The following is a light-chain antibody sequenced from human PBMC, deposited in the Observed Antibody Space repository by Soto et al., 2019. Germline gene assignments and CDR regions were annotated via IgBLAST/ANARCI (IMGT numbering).Light chain of an antibody. CDR2: GTF. V-gene: IGKV3-20*01. Sequence: EIVLTQSPGTLSLSPGETATLSCRVSQTIGRNYLAWYQQKPGQAPRLLIFGTFTRATGIPDRFSGSGSGTDFTLSISRLEPEDFAVYYCQQYASSPLLTFGGGTKVEIK. CDR3: QQYASSPLLT. CDR1: QTIGRNY. J-gene: IGKJ4*01.